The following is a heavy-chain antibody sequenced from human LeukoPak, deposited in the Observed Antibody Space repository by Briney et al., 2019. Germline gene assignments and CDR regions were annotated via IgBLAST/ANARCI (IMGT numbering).Heavy chain of an antibody. V-gene: IGHV3-66*01. CDR2: LYSGGST. CDR3: ARGDCSGGSCHSGL. CDR1: GFAVSSTY. D-gene: IGHD2-15*01. Sequence: GGSLRLSCAVSGFAVSSTYVSWVRRAPGKGLEWFSVLYSGGSTYYADYVQGRFTISRDNSKNTLYLQMNSMRVEDTAVYFCARGDCSGGSCHSGLWGQGTLVTVSS. J-gene: IGHJ4*02.